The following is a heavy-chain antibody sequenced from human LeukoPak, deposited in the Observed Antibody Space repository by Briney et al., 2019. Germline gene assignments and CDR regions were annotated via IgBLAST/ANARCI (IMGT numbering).Heavy chain of an antibody. CDR1: GFTFTRYW. D-gene: IGHD3-10*01. J-gene: IGHJ4*02. CDR2: IKPDGSEK. CDR3: ARDYYYGSGSYLK. V-gene: IGHV3-7*01. Sequence: GSLRLSCSASGFTFTRYWMSWVRQAPGKGLEWVANIKPDGSEKYYVDSVKGRFTISRDNAKNSLYLQMNSLRAEDTAVYYCARDYYYGSGSYLKWGQGTLVTVSS.